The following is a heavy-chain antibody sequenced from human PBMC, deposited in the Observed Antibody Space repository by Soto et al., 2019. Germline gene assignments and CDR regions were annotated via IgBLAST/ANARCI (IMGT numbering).Heavy chain of an antibody. J-gene: IGHJ2*01. CDR3: ARKVPGSTSRPNYWYFDL. Sequence: EVQLLESGGGLVQPGGSLRLSCAGSGFTFINYAMNWVHQAPGKGLEWVSAISGGGDTTFFADSVRGRFTLSRDNSKNTVTLRMNSLGVDDTAVYYCARKVPGSTSRPNYWYFDLWGRGTLVTVSS. CDR2: ISGGGDTT. V-gene: IGHV3-23*01. D-gene: IGHD3-10*01. CDR1: GFTFINYA.